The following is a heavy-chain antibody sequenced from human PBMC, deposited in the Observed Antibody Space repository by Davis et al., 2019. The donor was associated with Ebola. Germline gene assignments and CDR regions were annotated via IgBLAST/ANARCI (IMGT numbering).Heavy chain of an antibody. V-gene: IGHV3-30*01. D-gene: IGHD1-26*01. CDR1: EFTLRDYS. Sequence: GGSLRLSCVASEFTLRDYSINWVRQAPGKGLEWVAIISSDGSNRFYADSVKGRFTISRDNSKNTLYLQMNSLRAEDTAVYYCARDPSDYVGALDYWGQGTLVTVSS. CDR2: ISSDGSNR. CDR3: ARDPSDYVGALDY. J-gene: IGHJ4*02.